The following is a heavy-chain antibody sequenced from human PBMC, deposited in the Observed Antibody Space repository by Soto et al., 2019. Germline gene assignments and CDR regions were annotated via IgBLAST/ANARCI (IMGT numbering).Heavy chain of an antibody. CDR1: GFTFSSYG. CDR3: ARDSLPLYSSSWYFPPSIAVAGTGDY. V-gene: IGHV3-33*01. Sequence: TGGSLRLSCAASGFTFSSYGMHWVRQAPGKGLEWVAVIWYDGSNKYYADSVKGRFTISRDNSKNTLYLQMNSLRAEDTAVYYCARDSLPLYSSSWYFPPSIAVAGTGDYWGQGTLVTVSS. CDR2: IWYDGSNK. D-gene: IGHD6-19*01. J-gene: IGHJ4*02.